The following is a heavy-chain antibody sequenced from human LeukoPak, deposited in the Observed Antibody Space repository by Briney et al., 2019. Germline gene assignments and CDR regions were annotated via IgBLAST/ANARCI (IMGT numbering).Heavy chain of an antibody. CDR3: ARNMSTEGWFDS. CDR2: IYNSVST. J-gene: IGHJ5*01. D-gene: IGHD5/OR15-5a*01. V-gene: IGHV4-38-2*01. CDR1: DYSITSGDY. Sequence: SETLSLTCVVSDYSITSGDYWAWIRQPPGKGLEWTGSIYNSVSTSYNPSLKSRVTMSLDPSKNQFSLNLRSVTAADTAVYYCARNMSTEGWFDSWGRGTLVTVSS.